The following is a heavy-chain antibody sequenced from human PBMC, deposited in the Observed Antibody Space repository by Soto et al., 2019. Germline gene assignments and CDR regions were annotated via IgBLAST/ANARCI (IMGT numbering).Heavy chain of an antibody. CDR2: IILMFGII. Sequence: ASVKVSCKVSGGSFSTYTLTWVRQAPGQGLEWMGGIILMFGIINYAQKFQGRVTITADRSTTTAYMELISLRSDDTAVYYCAILTPITGVYWGQGAQVTVSS. D-gene: IGHD5-12*01. V-gene: IGHV1-69*10. J-gene: IGHJ4*02. CDR1: GGSFSTYT. CDR3: AILTPITGVY.